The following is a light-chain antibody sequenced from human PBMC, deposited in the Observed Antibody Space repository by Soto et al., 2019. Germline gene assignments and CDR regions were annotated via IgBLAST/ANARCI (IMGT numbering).Light chain of an antibody. J-gene: IGKJ1*01. CDR3: QQYGSSPPWT. Sequence: EIGLTQSPAIVSVSTGERATLSCRASQSVSSSYLAWYQQKPGQAPRLLIYGASSRATGIPDRFSGSGSGTDFTLTISRLEPEDFAVYYCQQYGSSPPWTFGQGTMVAIK. CDR1: QSVSSSY. CDR2: GAS. V-gene: IGKV3-20*01.